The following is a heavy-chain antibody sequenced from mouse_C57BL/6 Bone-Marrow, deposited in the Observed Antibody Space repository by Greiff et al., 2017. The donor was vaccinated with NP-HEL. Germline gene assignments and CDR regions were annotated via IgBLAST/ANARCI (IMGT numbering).Heavy chain of an antibody. CDR3: AWGDGYFDY. Sequence: EVMLVESGGGLVKPGGSLKLSCAASGFTFSDYGMHWVRQAPEKGLEWVAYISSGSSTTYYADTVKGRFTISRDNAKNTLFLQITRLSSEDSAMYYCAWGDGYFDYWGQGTTLTVSS. V-gene: IGHV5-17*01. CDR2: ISSGSSTT. D-gene: IGHD2-3*01. J-gene: IGHJ2*01. CDR1: GFTFSDYG.